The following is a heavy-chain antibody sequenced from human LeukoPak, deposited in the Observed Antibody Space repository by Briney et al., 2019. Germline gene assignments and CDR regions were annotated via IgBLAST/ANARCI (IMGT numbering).Heavy chain of an antibody. CDR1: GGSISSSSYY. Sequence: SETLSLTCSVSGGSISSSSYYWGCIRQPPGKGLEWIGSIYYSGSTYYNPSLKSRVTISVDTSKNQFSLKLSSVTAADTAVYYCARGETITYYYDSSGLWAFDIWGQGTMVTVSS. CDR3: ARGETITYYYDSSGLWAFDI. V-gene: IGHV4-39*07. D-gene: IGHD3-22*01. CDR2: IYYSGST. J-gene: IGHJ3*02.